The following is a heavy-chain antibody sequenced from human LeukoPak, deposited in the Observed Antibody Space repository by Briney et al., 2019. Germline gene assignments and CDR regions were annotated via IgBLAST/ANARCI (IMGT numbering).Heavy chain of an antibody. Sequence: GGSLRLSCAASGFTFNNYIMNWVRQAPGKGLEWVSSISSSSSYIYYADSVKGRFTISRDNAKNSLYLQMNSLRAEDTAVYYCARDLIKCSGGSCYSIAAFDIWGQGTMVTVSS. CDR2: ISSSSSYI. J-gene: IGHJ3*02. CDR3: ARDLIKCSGGSCYSIAAFDI. D-gene: IGHD2-15*01. V-gene: IGHV3-21*01. CDR1: GFTFNNYI.